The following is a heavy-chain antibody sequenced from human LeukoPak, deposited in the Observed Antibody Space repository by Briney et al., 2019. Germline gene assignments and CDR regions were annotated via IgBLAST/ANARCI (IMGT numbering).Heavy chain of an antibody. J-gene: IGHJ4*02. V-gene: IGHV1-18*01. CDR3: ARGSSEGRYSSGWADY. D-gene: IGHD6-19*01. CDR1: GYTFTSYG. Sequence: ASVKVSCKASGYTFTSYGISWVRQAPGQGLEWMGWISTYNGNTNYAQKLQGRVTTTTDTSTSTAYMEVRSLRSDDTAVYYCARGSSEGRYSSGWADYWGQGTLVTVSS. CDR2: ISTYNGNT.